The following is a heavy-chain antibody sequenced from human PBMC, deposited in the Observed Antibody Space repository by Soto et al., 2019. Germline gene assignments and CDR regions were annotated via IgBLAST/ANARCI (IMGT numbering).Heavy chain of an antibody. D-gene: IGHD5-18*01. V-gene: IGHV3-30*18. Sequence: QVQLVESGGGVVQPGRSLRLSCAASGFTFSSYGMHWVRQAPGKGLEWVAVISYDGSNKYYADSVKGRFTISRDNSKNTLDLQMNSLRAEDTAVYYCAKDRIQLWRYYYYYGMDVWGQGTTVTVSS. CDR1: GFTFSSYG. J-gene: IGHJ6*02. CDR3: AKDRIQLWRYYYYYGMDV. CDR2: ISYDGSNK.